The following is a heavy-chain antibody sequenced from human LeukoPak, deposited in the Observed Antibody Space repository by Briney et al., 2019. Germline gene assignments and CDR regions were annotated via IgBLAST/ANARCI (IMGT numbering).Heavy chain of an antibody. J-gene: IGHJ4*02. CDR2: IYYSGST. CDR3: ARVSSEDPEMHYYDSSGYYYVDY. V-gene: IGHV4-30-4*08. CDR1: GGSISSSSYY. D-gene: IGHD3-22*01. Sequence: SETLSLTCTVSGGSISSSSYYWGWIRQPPGKGLEWIGYIYYSGSTYYNPSLKSRVTISVDTSKDQFSLKLSSVTAADTAVYYCARVSSEDPEMHYYDSSGYYYVDYWGQGTLVTVSS.